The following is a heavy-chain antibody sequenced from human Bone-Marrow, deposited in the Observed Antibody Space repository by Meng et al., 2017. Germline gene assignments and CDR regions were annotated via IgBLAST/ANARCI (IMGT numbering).Heavy chain of an antibody. CDR3: ARGLWGSYRLDAFDI. Sequence: ASVKVSCKASGYTFTSYDINWVRQATGQGLEWMGWMNPNSGNTGYAQKFQGRVTMTRNTSISTAYMELSSLRAEDTAVYYCARGLWGSYRLDAFDIWGQGTMVTVSS. CDR2: MNPNSGNT. D-gene: IGHD3-16*02. CDR1: GYTFTSYD. V-gene: IGHV1-8*01. J-gene: IGHJ3*02.